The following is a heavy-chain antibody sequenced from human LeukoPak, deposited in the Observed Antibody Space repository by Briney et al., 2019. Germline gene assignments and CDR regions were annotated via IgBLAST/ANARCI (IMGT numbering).Heavy chain of an antibody. CDR3: ARFRTFGGVIVIGEIDY. J-gene: IGHJ4*02. V-gene: IGHV4-61*01. CDR1: GGSVSSGSYY. D-gene: IGHD3-16*02. Sequence: NPSETLSLTCTVSGGSVSSGSYYWSWIRQPPGKGLEWIGYIYYSGSTNYNPSLKSRVTISVDTSKNQFSLKLSSVTAADTAVYYCARFRTFGGVIVIGEIDYWGQGTLVTVSS. CDR2: IYYSGST.